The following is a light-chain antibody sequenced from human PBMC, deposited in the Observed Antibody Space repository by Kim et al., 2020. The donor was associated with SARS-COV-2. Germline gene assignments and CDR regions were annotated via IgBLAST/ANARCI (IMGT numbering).Light chain of an antibody. CDR1: QNIRNY. Sequence: DIQMTQSPSSLSASVGDSVTITCRASQNIRNYLNWYQQKPGKAPNVLIYLASRLQSGVPSRFSGSGSGSDFTLTISSLQPEDFATYYCQQTYSVPITFGQGTRLEIK. CDR3: QQTYSVPIT. CDR2: LAS. J-gene: IGKJ5*01. V-gene: IGKV1-39*01.